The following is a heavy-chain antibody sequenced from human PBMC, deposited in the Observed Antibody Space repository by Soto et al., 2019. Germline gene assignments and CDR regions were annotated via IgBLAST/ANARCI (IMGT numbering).Heavy chain of an antibody. CDR2: IDYIGRA. V-gene: IGHV4-31*02. CDR3: AREGKSAAASDAFDI. Sequence: SETLSLTCTVSGGSISSDNYFWSWIRQHPGKGLEWIGYIDYIGRAYYNPSLKSRVTTSVDTSKNQFSLRLSSVTVAGTATYYCAREGKSAAASDAFDIWGQGTVVTVSS. D-gene: IGHD6-13*01. J-gene: IGHJ3*02. CDR1: GGSISSDNYF.